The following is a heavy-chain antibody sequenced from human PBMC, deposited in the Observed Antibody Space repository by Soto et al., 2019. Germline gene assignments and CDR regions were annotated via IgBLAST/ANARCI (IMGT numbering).Heavy chain of an antibody. J-gene: IGHJ4*02. CDR2: ISSGATST. CDR3: AKDNPIDY. CDR1: GFTFSNYA. Sequence: GSLRLSCAASGFTFSNYAMSWVRQAPGKGLEWVSAISSGATSTYYADSVKGRFTIARDNSRNTLYLQMNSLRSEDTARYYCAKDNPIDYWGQGTLVTVSS. V-gene: IGHV3-23*01.